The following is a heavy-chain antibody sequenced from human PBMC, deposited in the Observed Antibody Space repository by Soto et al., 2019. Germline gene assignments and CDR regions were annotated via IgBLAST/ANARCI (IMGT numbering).Heavy chain of an antibody. CDR3: ARLSRRGGNCASPTQFEQ. Sequence: SGPTLVNPTQTLTLTCTFSGFSLSTSGVGVSWIRQPPGKALEWLALIYWNDDKRYSPSLKTRLTFTKDTSKVQVVLTMTNMEPLDTCTYYRARLSRRGGNCASPTQFEQWGQGTLLAVSS. CDR2: IYWNDDK. CDR1: GFSLSTSGVG. D-gene: IGHD2-21*02. J-gene: IGHJ4*02. V-gene: IGHV2-5*01.